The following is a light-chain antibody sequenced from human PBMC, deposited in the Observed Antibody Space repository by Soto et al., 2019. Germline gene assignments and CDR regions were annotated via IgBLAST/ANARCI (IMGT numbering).Light chain of an antibody. Sequence: DIQMTQFPSTLSASVVDIVTITFLASQSISSWLALYQQKPGKAPKLLIYDASSLESGVPSRFSGSGSGTEITLTISSLQPDDFATYYCQHYNSYSEAFGQGTKGDIK. CDR2: DAS. CDR1: QSISSW. CDR3: QHYNSYSEA. V-gene: IGKV1-5*01. J-gene: IGKJ1*01.